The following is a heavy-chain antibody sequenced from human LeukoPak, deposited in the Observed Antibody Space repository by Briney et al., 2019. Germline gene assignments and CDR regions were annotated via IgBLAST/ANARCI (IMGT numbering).Heavy chain of an antibody. D-gene: IGHD2-15*01. CDR1: GYTFTSYF. CDR2: IRPGDSDT. V-gene: IGHV5-51*01. Sequence: GESLKISCKASGYTFTSYFIGWVRQVPAQGLEWVAIIRPGDSDTRYSPSFRGQVTVSADRSINTAYLQWSSPKASDTAMYYCVRHRSDSDPSPIDFWGQGTLVTVSS. CDR3: VRHRSDSDPSPIDF. J-gene: IGHJ4*02.